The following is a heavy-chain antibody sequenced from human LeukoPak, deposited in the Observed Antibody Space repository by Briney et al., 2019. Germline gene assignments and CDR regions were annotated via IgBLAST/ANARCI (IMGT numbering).Heavy chain of an antibody. V-gene: IGHV3-74*01. J-gene: IGHJ4*02. D-gene: IGHD4-23*01. Sequence: GGSLRLSCAASGFTFSSYWMNWVRQAPGKGLVWVSRIASDGSSTTYADSVKGRFSISRDNAENTLYLQMNSQRVEDTAVYYCARGRPHGNDYWGQGTLVTVSS. CDR1: GFTFSSYW. CDR3: ARGRPHGNDY. CDR2: IASDGSST.